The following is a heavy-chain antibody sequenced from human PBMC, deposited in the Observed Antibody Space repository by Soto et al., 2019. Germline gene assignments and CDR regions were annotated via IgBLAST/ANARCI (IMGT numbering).Heavy chain of an antibody. J-gene: IGHJ5*02. Sequence: GGSLRLSCVASGFTFSNYWMSWVRQAPGKGLEWVANMKKDGSQKYYVDSVKGRFTISRDNARNSLYLQMNSLRVEDTAVYYCARDWFDAWGQGTLVDVS. V-gene: IGHV3-7*01. CDR3: ARDWFDA. CDR2: MKKDGSQK. CDR1: GFTFSNYW.